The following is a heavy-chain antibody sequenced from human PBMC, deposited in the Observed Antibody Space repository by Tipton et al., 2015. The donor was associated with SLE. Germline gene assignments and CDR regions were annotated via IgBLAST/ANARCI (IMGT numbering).Heavy chain of an antibody. CDR1: GGSISSGSYY. V-gene: IGHV4-39*07. CDR2: INHSGST. Sequence: TLSLTCTVSGGSISSGSYYWSWIRQPPGKGLEWIGEINHSGSTNYNPSLKSRVTISVDTSKNQFSLKLSSVTAADTAVYYCASSWGAVAAGFDYWGQGTLVTVSS. J-gene: IGHJ4*02. D-gene: IGHD6-25*01. CDR3: ASSWGAVAAGFDY.